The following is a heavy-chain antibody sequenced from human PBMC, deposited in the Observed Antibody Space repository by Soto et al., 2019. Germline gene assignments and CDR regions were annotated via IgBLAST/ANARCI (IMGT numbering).Heavy chain of an antibody. V-gene: IGHV1-18*01. CDR3: ARPSRYYWNYMMY. CDR1: GYTFSNDA. D-gene: IGHD1-7*01. J-gene: IGHJ4*02. Sequence: QFQLVQSGAEVKKPGASVKVSCKASGYTFSNDAITWVRQAPGQGLEWMGWVSAYNGNTNYAQKFKGRVTMTTDTSTSTAYMEIRSLRYDDTAVYFCARPSRYYWNYMMYWGQGTLVTVSS. CDR2: VSAYNGNT.